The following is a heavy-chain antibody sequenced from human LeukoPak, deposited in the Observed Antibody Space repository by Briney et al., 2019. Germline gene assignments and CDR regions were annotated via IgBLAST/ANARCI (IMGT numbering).Heavy chain of an antibody. CDR3: AKRAEGATNCDEHFQH. Sequence: PGGSLRLSCAASGFTFSSYAMSWVRQAPGKGLEWVSAISGSGGSTYYADSVKGRFTISRDNSKNTLYLQMNSLRAEDTAVYYCAKRAEGATNCDEHFQHWGQGTLVTVSS. CDR2: ISGSGGST. CDR1: GFTFSSYA. D-gene: IGHD1-26*01. V-gene: IGHV3-23*01. J-gene: IGHJ1*01.